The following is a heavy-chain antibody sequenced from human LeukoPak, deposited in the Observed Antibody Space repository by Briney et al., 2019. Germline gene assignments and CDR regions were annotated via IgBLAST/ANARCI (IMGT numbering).Heavy chain of an antibody. CDR1: GDSISSYY. V-gene: IGHV4-59*01. Sequence: PSETLSLTCTVSGDSISSYYWTWIRQPPGKGLEWIGYIYYSGTTNYNPSLKSRVTISVDTSKNQFSLKLSSVTAADTAVYYCAGGRPLGFDYWGQGTLVTVSS. CDR2: IYYSGTT. D-gene: IGHD1-26*01. J-gene: IGHJ4*02. CDR3: AGGRPLGFDY.